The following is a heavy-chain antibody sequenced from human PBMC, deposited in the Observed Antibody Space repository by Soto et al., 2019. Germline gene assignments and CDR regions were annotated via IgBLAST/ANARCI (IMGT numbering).Heavy chain of an antibody. CDR1: GYTFTSYH. V-gene: IGHV1-18*01. D-gene: IGHD3-10*01. Sequence: ASVKVSCKASGYTFTSYHISWVRQAPGQGLEWMGWISAYNGNTNYAQKLQGRVTMTTDTSTSTAYMELRSLRSDDTAVYYCARGSGYYGSGSYYSPDYWGQGTLVTVSS. CDR3: ARGSGYYGSGSYYSPDY. CDR2: ISAYNGNT. J-gene: IGHJ4*02.